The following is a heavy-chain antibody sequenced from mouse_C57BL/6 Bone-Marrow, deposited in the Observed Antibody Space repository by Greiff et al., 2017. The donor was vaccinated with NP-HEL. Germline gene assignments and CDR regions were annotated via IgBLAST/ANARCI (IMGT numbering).Heavy chain of an antibody. D-gene: IGHD3-2*02. Sequence: VQLQQSGAELVRPGASVKLSCTASGFNIKDYYMHWVKQRPEQGLEWIGRIDPEDGDTEYAPKFQGKATMTADTSSNTAYRQLSSLTSEDTAVYYCTTRGTAQATGFAYWGQGTLVTVSA. CDR1: GFNIKDYY. V-gene: IGHV14-1*01. CDR3: TTRGTAQATGFAY. CDR2: IDPEDGDT. J-gene: IGHJ3*01.